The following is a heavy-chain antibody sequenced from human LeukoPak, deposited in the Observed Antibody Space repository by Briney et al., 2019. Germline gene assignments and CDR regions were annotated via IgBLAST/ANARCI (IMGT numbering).Heavy chain of an antibody. CDR2: INHSGST. V-gene: IGHV4-34*01. D-gene: IGHD3-22*01. CDR3: ASYYYDSSGLDY. CDR1: GGSLSGYY. Sequence: SETLSLTCAVYGGSLSGYYWSWIRQPPGKGLEWIGEINHSGSTNYNPSLKSRVTISVDTSKNQFSLKLSSVTAADTAVYYCASYYYDSSGLDYWGQGTLVTVSS. J-gene: IGHJ4*02.